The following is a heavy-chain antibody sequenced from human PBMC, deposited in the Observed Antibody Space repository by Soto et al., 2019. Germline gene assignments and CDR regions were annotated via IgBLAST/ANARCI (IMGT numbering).Heavy chain of an antibody. V-gene: IGHV3-33*01. CDR2: IWYDGSNK. CDR1: GFTFSSYG. Sequence: PGGSLRLSCAASGFTFSSYGMHWVRQAPGKGLEWVAVIWYDGSNKYYADSVKGRFTISRDNSKNTLYLQMNSLRAEDTAVYYCARDRGESIFGVVIPPRDFSYYIDVWGKGTTVTVSS. CDR3: ARDRGESIFGVVIPPRDFSYYIDV. J-gene: IGHJ6*03. D-gene: IGHD3-3*01.